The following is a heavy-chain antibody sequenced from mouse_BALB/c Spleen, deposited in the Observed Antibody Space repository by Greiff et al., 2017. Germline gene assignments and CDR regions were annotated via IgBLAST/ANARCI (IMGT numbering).Heavy chain of an antibody. Sequence: EVKVEESGGGLVQPGGSRKLSCAASGFTFSSFGMHWVRQAPEKGLEWVAYISSGSSTIYYADTVKGRFTISRDNPKNTLFLQMTSLRSEDTAMYYCARAKLGGPYYFDYWGQGTTLTVSS. D-gene: IGHD4-1*01. CDR3: ARAKLGGPYYFDY. CDR1: GFTFSSFG. J-gene: IGHJ2*01. V-gene: IGHV5-17*02. CDR2: ISSGSSTI.